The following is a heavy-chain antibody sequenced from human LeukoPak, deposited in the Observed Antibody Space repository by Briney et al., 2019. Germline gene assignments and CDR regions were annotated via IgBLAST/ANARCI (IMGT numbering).Heavy chain of an antibody. V-gene: IGHV4-38-2*01. CDR3: ARVPAAAGTVFLDY. CDR1: GYSISSGYY. CDR2: IYHSGST. Sequence: SETLSLTCAVSGYSISSGYYWGWIRQPPGKGLEWIGSIYHSGSTYYNPSLKSRVTISVDTSKNQFSLKLSSVTAADTAVYYCARVPAAAGTVFLDYWGQGTLVTVSS. J-gene: IGHJ4*02. D-gene: IGHD6-13*01.